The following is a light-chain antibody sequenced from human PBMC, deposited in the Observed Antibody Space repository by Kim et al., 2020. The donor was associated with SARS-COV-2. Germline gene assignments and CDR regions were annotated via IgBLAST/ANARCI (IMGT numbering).Light chain of an antibody. CDR2: AAS. J-gene: IGKJ4*01. CDR3: QQLSTYPLT. V-gene: IGKV1-9*01. CDR1: QGISSY. Sequence: IQLTQSPSSLSASVGDRVTITCRASQGISSYLAWYQEEAGKAPKLLIYAASTLQSGVPSRFSGSGSGTDFTLTISSLHPEDFATYFCQQLSTYPLTFGGGTKVEI.